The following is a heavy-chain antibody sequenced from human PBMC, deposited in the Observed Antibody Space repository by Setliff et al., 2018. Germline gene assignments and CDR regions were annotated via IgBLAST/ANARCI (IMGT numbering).Heavy chain of an antibody. CDR2: INPSSGRT. Sequence: ASVKVSCKASGYTFTSYGISWVRQAPGLGLEWMGTINPSSGRTSYAQKFQGRVTMTRDTSTSTVYMDMSSLRSEDTAVYYCARDVFPYHYEGAFDIWGQGTMV. D-gene: IGHD3-22*01. CDR3: ARDVFPYHYEGAFDI. CDR1: GYTFTSYG. J-gene: IGHJ3*02. V-gene: IGHV1-46*01.